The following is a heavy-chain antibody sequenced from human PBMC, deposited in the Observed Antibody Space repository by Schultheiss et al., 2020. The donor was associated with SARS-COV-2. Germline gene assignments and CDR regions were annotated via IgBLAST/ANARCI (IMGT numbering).Heavy chain of an antibody. Sequence: SETLSLTCTVSGGSISSYYWSWIRQPPGKGLEWIGYIYYSGSTNYNPSLKSRVTISVDTSKNQFSLKLSSVTAADTAVYYCASSSYYDSSGYPDYWGQGTLVTGSS. CDR1: GGSISSYY. D-gene: IGHD3-22*01. J-gene: IGHJ4*02. CDR3: ASSSYYDSSGYPDY. V-gene: IGHV4-59*08. CDR2: IYYSGST.